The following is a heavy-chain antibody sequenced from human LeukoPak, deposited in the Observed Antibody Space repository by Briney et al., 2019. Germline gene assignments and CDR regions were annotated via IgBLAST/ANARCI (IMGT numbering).Heavy chain of an antibody. D-gene: IGHD6-13*01. Sequence: ASVTVSCKSSGYTFTAYYMHWVRQAPGQGLEWMGWINPNSGGTNYAQKFQGRVTMTRDTSISTAYMELSRLRSDDTAVYYCARGGSSWYSHGDYWGQGTLVTVSS. CDR3: ARGGSSWYSHGDY. V-gene: IGHV1-2*02. J-gene: IGHJ4*02. CDR1: GYTFTAYY. CDR2: INPNSGGT.